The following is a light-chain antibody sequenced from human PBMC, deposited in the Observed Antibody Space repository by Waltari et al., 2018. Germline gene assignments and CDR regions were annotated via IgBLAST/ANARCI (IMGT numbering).Light chain of an antibody. J-gene: IGLJ3*02. CDR3: ATWDDSLSAWV. CDR1: SSNIGSTY. CDR2: RNN. Sequence: QSVLTQPPSASGTPGQRVTVSCSGSSSNIGSTYVYWYQQLPGTAPRLLIYRNNLRPGGVPDRFSGSKSGPSASLAISGLRSEDEADYYCATWDDSLSAWVFGGGTKLTVL. V-gene: IGLV1-47*01.